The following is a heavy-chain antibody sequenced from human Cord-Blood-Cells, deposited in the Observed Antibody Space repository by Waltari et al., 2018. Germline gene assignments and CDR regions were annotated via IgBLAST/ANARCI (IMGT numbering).Heavy chain of an antibody. CDR1: GGSFSGYY. CDR3: ARGPGRFLEWLLGYYYMDV. Sequence: QVQLQQWGAGLLKPSETLSLTCAVYGGSFSGYYWSWIRQPPGKGLEWIGEINHSGSNNYNPSLKSRVALSVDTSKNQFSLKLSSVTAADTAVYYCARGPGRFLEWLLGYYYMDVWGKGTTVTVSS. V-gene: IGHV4-34*01. CDR2: INHSGSN. J-gene: IGHJ6*03. D-gene: IGHD3-3*01.